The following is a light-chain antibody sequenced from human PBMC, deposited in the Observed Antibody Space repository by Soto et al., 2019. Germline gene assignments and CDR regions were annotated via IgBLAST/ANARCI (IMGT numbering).Light chain of an antibody. V-gene: IGKV3-11*01. CDR2: DAS. J-gene: IGKJ4*01. CDR1: QSVSSY. CDR3: QQRSSWPLT. Sequence: EFVLTHSPGTLSLSPCERATLSFRASQSVSSYLAWYQQKPGQAPRLLIYDASNRATGIPARFSGSGSGTDFTLTISGLEPEDFAVYYCQQRSSWPLTFGGGTKVDIK.